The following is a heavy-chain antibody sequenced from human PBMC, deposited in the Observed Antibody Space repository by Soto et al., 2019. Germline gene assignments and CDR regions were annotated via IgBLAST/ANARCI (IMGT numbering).Heavy chain of an antibody. J-gene: IGHJ4*02. Sequence: SVKVSCKASGGSFSNFGISWVRQAPGQGLEWMGGIVPVFGRPNYAQRFRGRLTITVDESTSTGYMELISLRSDDTAVYYCAREGSGYNFWGQGTQVTVS. D-gene: IGHD5-12*01. CDR3: AREGSGYNF. CDR2: IVPVFGRP. CDR1: GGSFSNFG. V-gene: IGHV1-69*13.